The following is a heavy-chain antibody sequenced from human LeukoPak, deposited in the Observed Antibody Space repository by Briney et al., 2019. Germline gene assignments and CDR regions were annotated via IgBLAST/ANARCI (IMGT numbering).Heavy chain of an antibody. CDR3: AMVRGVIMDY. CDR1: GYSISSGYY. Sequence: SETLSLTCTVSGYSISSGYYWGWIRQPPGKGLEWIGSIYHSGSTYYNPSLKSRVTISVDTSKNQFSLKLSSVTAADTAVYYCAMVRGVIMDYWGQGTLVTVSS. J-gene: IGHJ4*02. D-gene: IGHD3-10*01. V-gene: IGHV4-38-2*02. CDR2: IYHSGST.